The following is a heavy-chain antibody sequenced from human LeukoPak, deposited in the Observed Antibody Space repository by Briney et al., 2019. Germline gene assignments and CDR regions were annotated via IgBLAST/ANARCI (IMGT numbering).Heavy chain of an antibody. J-gene: IGHJ4*02. CDR3: VRVYDSSGYYYSSLFDY. D-gene: IGHD3-22*01. CDR2: IYYSGST. Sequence: SETLSLTCTVSGGSISSYYWSWIRQPPGKGLEWIGYIYYSGSTNYNPSLRSRVTISVDTSKNQFSLKLSSVTAADTAVYYCVRVYDSSGYYYSSLFDYWGQGTLVTVSS. CDR1: GGSISSYY. V-gene: IGHV4-59*08.